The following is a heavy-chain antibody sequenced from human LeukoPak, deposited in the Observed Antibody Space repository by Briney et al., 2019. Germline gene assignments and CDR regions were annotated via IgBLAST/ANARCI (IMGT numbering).Heavy chain of an antibody. Sequence: SETLSLTCTVSGGSISNYYWSWIRQPPGKGLEWIGYIYYSGSTNYNPSLKSRVTISVDTSKNKFSLKLSSVTAADTAVYYCARDQVGVGASYFDYWGQGTLVTVSS. V-gene: IGHV4-59*01. CDR2: IYYSGST. CDR3: ARDQVGVGASYFDY. J-gene: IGHJ4*02. CDR1: GGSISNYY. D-gene: IGHD1-26*01.